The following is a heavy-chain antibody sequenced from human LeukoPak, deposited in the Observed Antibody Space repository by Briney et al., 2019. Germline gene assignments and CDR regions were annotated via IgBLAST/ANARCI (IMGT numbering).Heavy chain of an antibody. V-gene: IGHV3-21*01. CDR1: GFALTRRN. CDR2: LSSSRCYI. CDR3: ARDLYDSGAYSSPIDY. D-gene: IGHD3-22*01. Sequence: GALTLSRPGSGFALTRRNMNWVRQAPGKGGEGVVSLSSSRCYIHSADSVKGRFTISRDNAKNSLYLQMNSLRAEDTAVYYCARDLYDSGAYSSPIDYWGQGTLVTVSS. J-gene: IGHJ4*02.